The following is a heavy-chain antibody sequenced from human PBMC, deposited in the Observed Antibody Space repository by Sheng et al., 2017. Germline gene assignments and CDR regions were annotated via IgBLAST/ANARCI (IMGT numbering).Heavy chain of an antibody. V-gene: IGHV1-69*02. J-gene: IGHJ6*03. Sequence: QVQLVQSGAEVKKPGSSVKVSCKASGGTFSSYTISWVRQAPGQGLEWMGRIIPILGIANYAQKFQGRVTITADKSTSTAYMELSSLRSEDTAVYYCARSPYCGGDCPGYYYYYYMDVWGKGTTVTVSS. CDR3: ARSPYCGGDCPGYYYYYYMDV. D-gene: IGHD2-21*01. CDR1: GGTFSSYT. CDR2: IIPILGIA.